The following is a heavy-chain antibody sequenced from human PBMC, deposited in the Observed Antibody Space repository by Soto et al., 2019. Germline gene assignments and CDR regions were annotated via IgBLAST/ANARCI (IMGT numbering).Heavy chain of an antibody. CDR2: IYYSGST. CDR1: GGSISSYY. D-gene: IGHD6-13*01. Sequence: SETLSLTCTVSGGSISSYYWSWIRQPPGKGLEWIGYIYYSGSTNYNPSLKSRVTISVDTSKNQFSLKLSSVTAADTAVYYCAIHMSSSRRWFDPWGHATLVTV. V-gene: IGHV4-59*08. J-gene: IGHJ5*02. CDR3: AIHMSSSRRWFDP.